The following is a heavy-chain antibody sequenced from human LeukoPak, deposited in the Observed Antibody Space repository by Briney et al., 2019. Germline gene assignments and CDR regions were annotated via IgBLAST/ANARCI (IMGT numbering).Heavy chain of an antibody. CDR2: IYYSGST. D-gene: IGHD3-3*01. CDR1: GGSISSYY. V-gene: IGHV4-59*01. CDR3: ARGSTPWSGAPFDY. Sequence: PSETLSLTCTVSGGSISSYYWSWIRQPPGKGLEWIGYIYYSGSTNYNPSLKSRVTISVDTSKNQFSLKLSSVTAADTAVYYCARGSTPWSGAPFDYWGQGTLVTVSS. J-gene: IGHJ4*02.